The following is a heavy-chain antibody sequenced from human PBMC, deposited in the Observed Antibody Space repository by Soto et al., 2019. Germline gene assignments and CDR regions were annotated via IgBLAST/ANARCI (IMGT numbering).Heavy chain of an antibody. Sequence: EVQLLESGGGLVQPGGSLRLSCAASGFTFSSYALSWVRQAPGKGLEWVSAISGSGGSTYYADSVKGRFTISRDNSKNTLYLQMNSLRAEDTAVYYGAKDWEKSDAFDIWGQGTMVTVSS. CDR3: AKDWEKSDAFDI. CDR2: ISGSGGST. D-gene: IGHD1-26*01. V-gene: IGHV3-23*01. CDR1: GFTFSSYA. J-gene: IGHJ3*02.